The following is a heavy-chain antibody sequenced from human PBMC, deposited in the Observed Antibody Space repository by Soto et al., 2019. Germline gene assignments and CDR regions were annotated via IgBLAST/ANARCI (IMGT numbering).Heavy chain of an antibody. V-gene: IGHV3-7*01. Sequence: EAQLVESGGGLVQPGGSLRVSCAVSGFTFSSYWMSWVRQAPGKGLEWVAKIKQDGSEEDYVESVRGRFTISRDNANNSLYLHMYSLRVEDTAVYYCARGGRDAYNWFDPWGQGTLVTVS. D-gene: IGHD3-16*01. J-gene: IGHJ5*02. CDR2: IKQDGSEE. CDR3: ARGGRDAYNWFDP. CDR1: GFTFSSYW.